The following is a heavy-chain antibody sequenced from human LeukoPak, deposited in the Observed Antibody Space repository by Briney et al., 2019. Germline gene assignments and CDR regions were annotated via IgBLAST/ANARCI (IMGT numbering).Heavy chain of an antibody. Sequence: GGSLRLSCAASGFTFSSYAMSWVRQAPGKGLEWVSAISGSGGSTYYADSVKGRFTISRDNSKNTLYLQMNSLRAEDTAVYYCAKEGGSSWYSHYYYMDVWGKGTTVTVSS. D-gene: IGHD6-13*01. J-gene: IGHJ6*03. CDR1: GFTFSSYA. CDR2: ISGSGGST. V-gene: IGHV3-23*01. CDR3: AKEGGSSWYSHYYYMDV.